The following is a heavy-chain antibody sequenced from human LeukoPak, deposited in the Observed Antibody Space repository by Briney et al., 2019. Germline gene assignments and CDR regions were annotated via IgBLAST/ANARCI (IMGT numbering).Heavy chain of an antibody. CDR1: GFAFNNFA. CDR2: TSGSGDGT. D-gene: IGHD3-16*01. Sequence: GGSLRLSCAASGFAFNNFAMSWVRQAPGKGLEWVSATSGSGDGTYYADSVKGRFTISRDNSKNTLYLQMNSLRAEDTAVYYCAKMMGQRLYDYCMDVWGKGTTVTVSS. V-gene: IGHV3-23*01. J-gene: IGHJ6*03. CDR3: AKMMGQRLYDYCMDV.